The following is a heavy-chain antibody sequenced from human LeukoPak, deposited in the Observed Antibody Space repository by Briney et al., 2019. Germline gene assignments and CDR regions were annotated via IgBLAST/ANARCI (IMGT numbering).Heavy chain of an antibody. D-gene: IGHD5-18*01. CDR2: IKKDGSEK. CDR1: GFTFSSYW. J-gene: IGHJ4*02. V-gene: IGHV3-7*01. Sequence: RLGGSLRLSCAASGFTFSSYWMSWVRQAPGKGLEWVANIKKDGSEKYYVDSVKGRFTISRDNAKKSLYLQMSSLGAEDTAVYYCARHLSGITGYTYGRGIDYWGQGTLLTVSS. CDR3: ARHLSGITGYTYGRGIDY.